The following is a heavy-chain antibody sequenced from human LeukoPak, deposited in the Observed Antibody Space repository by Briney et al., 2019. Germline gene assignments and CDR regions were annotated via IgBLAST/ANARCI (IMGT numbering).Heavy chain of an antibody. CDR1: GFTFSSYS. Sequence: PGGSLRLSCAASGFTFSSYSMNWVRQAPGKGLEWVSSISSSSSYIYYADSVKGRFTNSRDNAKNSLYLQMNSLRAEDTAVYYCARGAGGYCSGGSCPLDYWGQGTLVTVSS. D-gene: IGHD2-15*01. V-gene: IGHV3-21*01. CDR2: ISSSSSYI. J-gene: IGHJ4*02. CDR3: ARGAGGYCSGGSCPLDY.